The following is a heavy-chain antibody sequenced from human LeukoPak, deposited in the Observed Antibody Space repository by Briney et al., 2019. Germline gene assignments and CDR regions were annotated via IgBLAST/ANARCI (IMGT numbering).Heavy chain of an antibody. Sequence: SETLSLTCSVSGGSVCSLYWRWVRQPPGKGLEWIGYIYYSGSTNYNPSLKSRVTISVDTSKNQFSLKLSSVTAADTAVYYCARDGRREPPDYWGQGTLVTVSS. CDR1: GGSVCSLY. J-gene: IGHJ4*02. CDR2: IYYSGST. V-gene: IGHV4-59*02. D-gene: IGHD1-26*01. CDR3: ARDGRREPPDY.